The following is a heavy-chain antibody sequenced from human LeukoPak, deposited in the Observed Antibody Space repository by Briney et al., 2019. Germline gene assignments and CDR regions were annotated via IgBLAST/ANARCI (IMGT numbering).Heavy chain of an antibody. Sequence: GGSLRLSCAASGFTFSSYSMNWVRQAPGKGLEWVSYISSSGSTIYYADSVKGRFTISRDNAKNSLYLQMNSLRAEDTAVYYCAREDTYYYGSGSYYDYWGQGTLVTVSS. CDR2: ISSSGSTI. J-gene: IGHJ4*02. CDR1: GFTFSSYS. V-gene: IGHV3-48*04. D-gene: IGHD3-10*01. CDR3: AREDTYYYGSGSYYDY.